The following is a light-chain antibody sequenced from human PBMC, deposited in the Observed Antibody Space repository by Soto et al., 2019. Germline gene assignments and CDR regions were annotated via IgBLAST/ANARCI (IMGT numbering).Light chain of an antibody. Sequence: DIQMTQSPSTLSASVGDRVTITWRASQSISSWLAWYQQKPGKVPKLLIYHASSLESGVPSRFSGSGSGTEFTLTISGLQPDDSATYYCQQYNSYRTFGQGTKVEIK. CDR1: QSISSW. CDR3: QQYNSYRT. CDR2: HAS. V-gene: IGKV1-5*01. J-gene: IGKJ1*01.